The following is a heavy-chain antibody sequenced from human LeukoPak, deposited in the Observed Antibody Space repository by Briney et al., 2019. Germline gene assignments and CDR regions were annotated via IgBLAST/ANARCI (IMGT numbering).Heavy chain of an antibody. V-gene: IGHV3-21*01. D-gene: IGHD4-17*01. Sequence: GGSLRLSCAASGFTFNSYSMNWVRQAPGKGLEWVSSISGSNSYIYYADSMKGRFTISRDNAKNSLYLQLNSLRAEDTAVYYCARNDNGDSSTVGAFDIWGQGTMVTVFS. CDR1: GFTFNSYS. J-gene: IGHJ3*02. CDR3: ARNDNGDSSTVGAFDI. CDR2: ISGSNSYI.